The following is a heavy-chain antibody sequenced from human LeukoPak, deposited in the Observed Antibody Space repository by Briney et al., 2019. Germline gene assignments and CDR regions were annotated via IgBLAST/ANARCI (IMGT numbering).Heavy chain of an antibody. CDR3: ARDRDGVMVVVTLDY. J-gene: IGHJ4*02. CDR1: GGSISSYY. CDR2: IYYSGST. Sequence: PSETLSLTCTVSGGSISSYYWSWIRQPPGKGLEWIGNIYYSGSTNYNPSLKSRVTISVDTSKNQFSLKLSSVTAADTAVYYCARDRDGVMVVVTLDYWGQGTLVTVSS. V-gene: IGHV4-59*01. D-gene: IGHD3-22*01.